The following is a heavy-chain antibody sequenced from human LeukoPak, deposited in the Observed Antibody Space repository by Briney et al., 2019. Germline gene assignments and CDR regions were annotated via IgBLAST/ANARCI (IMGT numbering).Heavy chain of an antibody. CDR2: INPNSGGT. J-gene: IGHJ4*02. V-gene: IGHV1-2*02. CDR1: GYTFTGYY. Sequence: GASVKVSCKASGYTFTGYYMHWVRQAPGQGLEWMGWINPNSGGTNYAQKFQGRATMTRDTSISTAYMELSRLRSDDTAVYYCARVSTSCCYEIDYWGQGTLVTVSS. D-gene: IGHD2-2*01. CDR3: ARVSTSCCYEIDY.